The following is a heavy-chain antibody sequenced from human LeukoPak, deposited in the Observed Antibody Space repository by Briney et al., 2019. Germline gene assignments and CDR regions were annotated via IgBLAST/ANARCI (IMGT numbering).Heavy chain of an antibody. CDR3: AKDSDATTMYRIYHFYF. CDR1: GFASDEHG. J-gene: IGHJ4*02. Sequence: GGSLRLSRTASGFASDEHGMSWVRQDPGEGLAWVSGINWGGGSTGYADPLRGRFTISRDNSKNTLFLHFSRLTTDDTAVYFCAKDSDATTMYRIYHFYFWGQGTLVTVSS. V-gene: IGHV3-20*04. CDR2: INWGGGST. D-gene: IGHD3-10*02.